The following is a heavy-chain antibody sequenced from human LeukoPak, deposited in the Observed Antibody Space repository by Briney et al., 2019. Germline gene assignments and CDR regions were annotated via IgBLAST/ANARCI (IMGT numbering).Heavy chain of an antibody. Sequence: PSETLSLTCTVSGGSVSSGSYYWSWIRQPPGKGLEWIGYIYYSGNTNYNPSLKSRVTISVDTSKSQFSLKLSSVTAADTAVYYCARFYDSSGYLYWYFDLWGRGTLVTVSS. CDR2: IYYSGNT. J-gene: IGHJ2*01. CDR3: ARFYDSSGYLYWYFDL. V-gene: IGHV4-61*01. D-gene: IGHD3-22*01. CDR1: GGSVSSGSYY.